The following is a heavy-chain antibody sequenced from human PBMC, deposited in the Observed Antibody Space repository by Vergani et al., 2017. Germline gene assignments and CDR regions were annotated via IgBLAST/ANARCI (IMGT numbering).Heavy chain of an antibody. CDR1: GFTFTSSA. CDR2: IVVGSGNT. Sequence: QMQLVQSGPEVKKPGTSVKVSCKASGFTFTSSAVQWVRQARGQRIEWIGWIVVGSGNTNYAQKFQERVTITRDMSTSTAYMELSSLRSEDTAVYYCAANPITMVRGVIGDLDYWGQGTLVTVSS. J-gene: IGHJ4*02. V-gene: IGHV1-58*01. D-gene: IGHD3-10*01. CDR3: AANPITMVRGVIGDLDY.